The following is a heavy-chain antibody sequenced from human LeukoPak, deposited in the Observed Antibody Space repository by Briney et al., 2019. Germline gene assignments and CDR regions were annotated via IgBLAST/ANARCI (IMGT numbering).Heavy chain of an antibody. V-gene: IGHV3-7*01. CDR3: ARDCSSTNCYGNY. J-gene: IGHJ4*02. Sequence: PGGSLRLSCAASGFTFSNYWMSWVRQAPGKGLEWVAIIKQDGNEIYYVDSMKGRFTISRDNAKNSLYLQMNSLRAEDTAVYYCARDCSSTNCYGNYWGQGTLVTVSS. D-gene: IGHD2-2*01. CDR2: IKQDGNEI. CDR1: GFTFSNYW.